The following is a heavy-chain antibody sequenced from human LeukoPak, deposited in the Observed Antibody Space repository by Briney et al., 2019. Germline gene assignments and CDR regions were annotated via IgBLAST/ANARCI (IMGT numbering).Heavy chain of an antibody. Sequence: GGSLRLSCAASGFTFSSYGMHWVRQAPGKGLEWVAFIRYDGSNKYYADSVKGRFTISRDNSKNTLYLQMNSLRAEDTAVYYCASPSGTYCGGDCYSFDYWGQGTLVTVSS. CDR2: IRYDGSNK. D-gene: IGHD2-21*02. V-gene: IGHV3-30*02. CDR1: GFTFSSYG. J-gene: IGHJ4*02. CDR3: ASPSGTYCGGDCYSFDY.